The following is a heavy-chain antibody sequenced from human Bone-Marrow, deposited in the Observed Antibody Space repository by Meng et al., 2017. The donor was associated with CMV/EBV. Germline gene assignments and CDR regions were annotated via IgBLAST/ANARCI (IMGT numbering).Heavy chain of an antibody. CDR3: ATDYVPNY. Sequence: GESLKISCAASGFTLSSYEVNWVRQAPGKGLEWVAYISYSGSTIYYAESVKGRFTISRDNAMNSVSLQMNRLRVEDTALYYCATDYVPNYWGPGTLVTISS. D-gene: IGHD3-16*01. V-gene: IGHV3-48*03. CDR2: ISYSGSTI. CDR1: GFTLSSYE. J-gene: IGHJ4*02.